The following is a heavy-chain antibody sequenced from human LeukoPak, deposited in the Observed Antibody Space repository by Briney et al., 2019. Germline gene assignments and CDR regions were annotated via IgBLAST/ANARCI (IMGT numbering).Heavy chain of an antibody. V-gene: IGHV4-59*01. J-gene: IGHJ4*02. Sequence: SETLSLTCTVSGGSIRSFYWSWIRQSPGKGLEWIGFIYYSGRTNYNPSLRSRVTILVDTSKNQFSLELSSVTAADTAVYYCARLRNQYDTGGYYSFDYWGQGTLVTVSS. CDR1: GGSIRSFY. D-gene: IGHD3-22*01. CDR2: IYYSGRT. CDR3: ARLRNQYDTGGYYSFDY.